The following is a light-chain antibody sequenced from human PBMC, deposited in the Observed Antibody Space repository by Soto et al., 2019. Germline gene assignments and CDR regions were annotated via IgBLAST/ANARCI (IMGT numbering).Light chain of an antibody. CDR3: HQYAYSPRT. CDR1: QSLTNTF. J-gene: IGKJ1*01. V-gene: IGKV3-20*01. Sequence: NVLTQSPGTLSLSPGETATLSCRATQSLTNTFLSRYQQKPGQAPRLLIYGVFSRATGIPDRFSGSGSGTDFTLTISRLEPEDSAVYFCHQYAYSPRTFGQGTKVEIK. CDR2: GVF.